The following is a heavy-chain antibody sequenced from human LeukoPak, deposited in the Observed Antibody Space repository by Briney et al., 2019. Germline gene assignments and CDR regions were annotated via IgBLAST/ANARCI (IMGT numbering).Heavy chain of an antibody. CDR1: GFTFSTYS. Sequence: GGSLRLSCAASGFTFSTYSMNWVRQAPGKGLEWVSGISWSSGYIGYADSVKGRFTISRDNAKNSLYLQMNSLRAEDTALYYCAKSQGSGYSYTSYFDYWGQGTLVTVSS. V-gene: IGHV3-9*01. CDR2: ISWSSGYI. CDR3: AKSQGSGYSYTSYFDY. D-gene: IGHD5-18*01. J-gene: IGHJ4*02.